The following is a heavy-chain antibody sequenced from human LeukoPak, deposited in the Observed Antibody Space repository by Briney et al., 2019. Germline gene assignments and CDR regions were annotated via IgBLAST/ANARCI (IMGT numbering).Heavy chain of an antibody. Sequence: SETLSLTCTVSGDSISSYYWSWIRQPPGKGLEWIGYIYYSGTTNYNPSLKSRVTISLDTSKNQLSLKVSSVTAADTVVYYCATDAAAGYDYWGQGTLVTVSS. J-gene: IGHJ4*02. CDR3: ATDAAAGYDY. CDR1: GDSISSYY. D-gene: IGHD6-13*01. V-gene: IGHV4-59*01. CDR2: IYYSGTT.